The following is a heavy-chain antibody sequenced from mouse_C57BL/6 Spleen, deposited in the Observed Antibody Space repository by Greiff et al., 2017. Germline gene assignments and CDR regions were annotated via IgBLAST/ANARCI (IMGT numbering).Heavy chain of an antibody. CDR2: IDPSDSYT. CDR1: GYTFTSYW. V-gene: IGHV1-69*01. J-gene: IGHJ2*01. CDR3: ARGGDY. Sequence: QVQLQQPGAELVMPGASVKLSCTASGYTFTSYWMHWVKQRPGQGLEWIGEIDPSDSYTNYNQKFKGKSTLTVDKSSSTAYMQLSSLTSDDSAVYYCARGGDYWGQGTTLTVSS.